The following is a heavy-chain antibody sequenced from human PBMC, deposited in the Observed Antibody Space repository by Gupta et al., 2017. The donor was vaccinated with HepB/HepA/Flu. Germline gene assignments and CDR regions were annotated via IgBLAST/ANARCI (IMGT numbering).Heavy chain of an antibody. CDR1: GFTFVDYA. Sequence: QLVASGGGLVQPGGSLSLSCVAYGFTFVDYALHWVRQAPGKGLEWVSGVNWNSGSIAYADSVKGRFTSSRDNAKNSLYLHMNSLRAEDTALYYCAKGKESVAWTYFDYWGQGTLVTVSS. CDR2: VNWNSGSI. J-gene: IGHJ4*02. CDR3: AKGKESVAWTYFDY. D-gene: IGHD2-15*01. V-gene: IGHV3-9*01.